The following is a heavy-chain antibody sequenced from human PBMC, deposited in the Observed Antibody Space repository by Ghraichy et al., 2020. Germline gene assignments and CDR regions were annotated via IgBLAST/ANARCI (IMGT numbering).Heavy chain of an antibody. CDR1: GYSFTSYW. J-gene: IGHJ6*02. CDR3: ARHTYGSGSYWGDYYYGMDV. D-gene: IGHD3-10*01. Sequence: GESLNISCKGSGYSFTSYWIGWVRQMPGKGLEWMGIIYPGDSDTRYSPSFQGQVTISADKSISTAYLQWSSLKASDTAMYYCARHTYGSGSYWGDYYYGMDVWGQGTTVTVSS. CDR2: IYPGDSDT. V-gene: IGHV5-51*01.